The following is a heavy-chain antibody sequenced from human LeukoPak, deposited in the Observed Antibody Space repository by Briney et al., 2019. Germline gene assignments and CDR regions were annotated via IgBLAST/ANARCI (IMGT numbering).Heavy chain of an antibody. CDR2: IIPIFGTA. Sequence: ASVKVSCKASGGTFISYAISWVRQAPGQGLEWMGGIIPIFGTANYAQKFQGRVTITADESTSTAYMELSSLRSEDTAVYYCARRWNRQPFDIWGQGAMVTVSS. V-gene: IGHV1-69*01. CDR1: GGTFISYA. J-gene: IGHJ3*02. CDR3: ARRWNRQPFDI. D-gene: IGHD1-1*01.